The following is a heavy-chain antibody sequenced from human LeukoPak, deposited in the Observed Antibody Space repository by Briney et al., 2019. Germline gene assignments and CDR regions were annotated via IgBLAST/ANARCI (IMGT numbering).Heavy chain of an antibody. V-gene: IGHV1-2*06. D-gene: IGHD5-12*01. Sequence: ASVKVSCKASGYTYTGYYMHWVRQAPGQGLEWMGRINPNSGGTNYAQKFQGRVTMTRDTSISTAYMELSRLRSADTAVYYCARGDIVATPNLFFDYWGQGTLVTVSS. CDR2: INPNSGGT. CDR3: ARGDIVATPNLFFDY. CDR1: GYTYTGYY. J-gene: IGHJ4*02.